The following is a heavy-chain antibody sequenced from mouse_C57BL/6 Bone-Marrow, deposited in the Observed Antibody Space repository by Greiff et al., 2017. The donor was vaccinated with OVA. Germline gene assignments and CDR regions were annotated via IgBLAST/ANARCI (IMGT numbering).Heavy chain of an antibody. J-gene: IGHJ3*01. Sequence: QVQLQQSGAELARPGASVKLSCKASGYTFTSYGISWVKQRTGQGLEWIGEIYPRSGNTYYNEKFKGKATLTADKSSSTAYMELRSLTSEDSAVYFGARFYSKGPAWFAYWGQGTLVTVSA. V-gene: IGHV1-81*01. CDR3: ARFYSKGPAWFAY. CDR1: GYTFTSYG. D-gene: IGHD2-5*01. CDR2: IYPRSGNT.